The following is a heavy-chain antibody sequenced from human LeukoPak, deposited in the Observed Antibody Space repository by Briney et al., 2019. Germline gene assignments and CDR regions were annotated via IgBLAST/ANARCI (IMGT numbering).Heavy chain of an antibody. Sequence: GGSLRLSCEASGFTLSSDEINWVRQAPGKGLEWISYISSRGSSIYYADSVKGRFTVSRDNAKNSVYLQMSSLRAEDSAAYHCARETPNCGGDCFSTWGQGALVTVAS. CDR2: ISSRGSSI. J-gene: IGHJ4*02. CDR3: ARETPNCGGDCFST. D-gene: IGHD2-21*02. CDR1: GFTLSSDE. V-gene: IGHV3-48*03.